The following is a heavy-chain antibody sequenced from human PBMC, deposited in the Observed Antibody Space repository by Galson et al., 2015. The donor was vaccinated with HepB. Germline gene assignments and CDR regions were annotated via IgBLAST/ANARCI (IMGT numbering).Heavy chain of an antibody. V-gene: IGHV3-48*02. CDR3: ARDQLGYCSAKTCYNSHAFDI. D-gene: IGHD2-2*02. CDR1: GFTFSNYG. Sequence: SLRLSCAASGFTFSNYGMNWVRQAPGKGLEWVSSITSTISTMYYSDSVKGRFTMSRDNAKNSLYLQMDSLRDEDTAVYYCARDQLGYCSAKTCYNSHAFDIWGRGTMVTVSS. CDR2: ITSTISTM. J-gene: IGHJ3*02.